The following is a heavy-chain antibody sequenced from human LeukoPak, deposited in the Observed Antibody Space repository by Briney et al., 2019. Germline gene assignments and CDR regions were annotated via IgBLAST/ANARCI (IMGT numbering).Heavy chain of an antibody. CDR2: INSDGSST. CDR1: GFTFSNYW. V-gene: IGHV3-74*03. Sequence: GGSLRLSCAASGFTFSNYWMHWVRQAPGKGLVWVSRINSDGSSTTYADSVKGRFTISRDNAKNTLYLQMNSLRAEDTAVYYCAKAGGTLNYWGQGTLVTVSS. J-gene: IGHJ4*02. D-gene: IGHD4-23*01. CDR3: AKAGGTLNY.